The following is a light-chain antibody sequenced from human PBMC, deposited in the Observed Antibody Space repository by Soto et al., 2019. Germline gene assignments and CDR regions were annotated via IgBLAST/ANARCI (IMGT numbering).Light chain of an antibody. CDR2: GAS. J-gene: IGKJ2*01. CDR3: QHYNIWPYT. Sequence: EIVMKQSPVSLSVSPGERATFSCRASQSIRSDLAWYQQKPGQAPRLLIYGASTKATGIPARFSGSGSGTEFTLTISRLQAEDCAVYYCQHYNIWPYTFGQGTNLEI. V-gene: IGKV3-15*01. CDR1: QSIRSD.